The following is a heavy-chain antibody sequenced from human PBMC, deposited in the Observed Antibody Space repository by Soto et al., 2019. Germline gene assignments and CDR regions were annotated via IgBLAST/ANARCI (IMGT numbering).Heavy chain of an antibody. J-gene: IGHJ3*02. CDR3: ARDPSDSSGWTDAFDI. V-gene: IGHV3-48*02. CDR1: GFTFSSYS. D-gene: IGHD6-19*01. CDR2: ISSSSSTI. Sequence: GWSLRLSCAASGFTFSSYSMNWVRQAPGKGLEWVSYISSSSSTIYYADSVKGRFTISRDNAKNSLYLQMNSLRDEDTAVYYCARDPSDSSGWTDAFDIWGQGTMVTVSS.